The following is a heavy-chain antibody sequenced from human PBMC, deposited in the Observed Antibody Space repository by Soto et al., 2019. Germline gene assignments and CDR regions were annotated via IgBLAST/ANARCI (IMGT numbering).Heavy chain of an antibody. D-gene: IGHD2-2*01. CDR1: GFTFSTYT. CDR2: ISGSGGSP. J-gene: IGHJ4*02. V-gene: IGHV3-23*01. CDR3: AKARCSTTNCYVPDY. Sequence: EVQLLESGGDLVQPGGSLRLSCAASGFTFSTYTMSWVRQAPGKGLEWVSAISGSGGSPSYADSVQGRFTISRDNPKNTLSLQMNSLRVEDTAIYYCAKARCSTTNCYVPDYWGQGTLVTVSS.